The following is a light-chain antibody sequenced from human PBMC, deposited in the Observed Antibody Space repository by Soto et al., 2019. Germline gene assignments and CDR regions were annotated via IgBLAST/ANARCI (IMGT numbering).Light chain of an antibody. J-gene: IGLJ3*02. CDR2: GNS. V-gene: IGLV1-40*01. Sequence: QSVLTQSTSVSGAPGQRVTISCTGSSSNIGAGYDVHWYQQLPGTAPKVLIYGNSNRPSGLPDRFSGSKSGTSASLAITGLQAEDEADYYCQSYDSSLSGWVFGGGTKLTVL. CDR3: QSYDSSLSGWV. CDR1: SSNIGAGYD.